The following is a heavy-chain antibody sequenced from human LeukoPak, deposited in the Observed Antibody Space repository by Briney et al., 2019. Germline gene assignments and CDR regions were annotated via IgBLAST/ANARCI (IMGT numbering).Heavy chain of an antibody. CDR1: GFTFSSYG. CDR3: ARDRRGSGYDFWYYGMDV. CDR2: IWYDGSNR. J-gene: IGHJ6*02. Sequence: AGGSLRLSCAASGFTFSSYGMHWVRQAPGKGLEWVALIWYDGSNRYYADSVKGRFTISRDNSKNTLYLQMNSLRAEDTAVYYCARDRRGSGYDFWYYGMDVWGQGTTVTVSS. V-gene: IGHV3-33*01. D-gene: IGHD5-12*01.